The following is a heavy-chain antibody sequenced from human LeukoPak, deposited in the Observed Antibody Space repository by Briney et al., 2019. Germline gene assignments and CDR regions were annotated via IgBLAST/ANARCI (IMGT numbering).Heavy chain of an antibody. Sequence: GGSLRLSCAASGFTFSSYAMGWVRQAPGKGLEWVSAISDSGGRTYYADSVKGRFTISRDNSKNTLYLQMNSLRAEDTAVYYCAKDEYSGSLLHYWGQGTLVTVSS. J-gene: IGHJ4*02. CDR1: GFTFSSYA. CDR3: AKDEYSGSLLHY. V-gene: IGHV3-23*01. D-gene: IGHD1-26*01. CDR2: ISDSGGRT.